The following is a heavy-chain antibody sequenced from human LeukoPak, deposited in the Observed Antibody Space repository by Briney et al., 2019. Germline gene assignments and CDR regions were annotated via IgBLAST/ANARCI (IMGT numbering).Heavy chain of an antibody. D-gene: IGHD3-10*01. CDR3: ARHALLWKNWFDP. CDR1: GGSINSSSYD. CDR2: IYYSGST. V-gene: IGHV4-39*01. Sequence: PSGALSLTCTGSGGSINSSSYDWGWIRQPPGEGLGWIGSIYYSGSTYYNPSLKSRVTISVDTSKNQFSLKLSSVTAADTAVYYCARHALLWKNWFDPWGQGTLVTVSS. J-gene: IGHJ5*02.